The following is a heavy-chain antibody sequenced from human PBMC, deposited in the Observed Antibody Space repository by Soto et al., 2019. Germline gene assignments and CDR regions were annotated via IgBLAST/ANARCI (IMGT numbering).Heavy chain of an antibody. D-gene: IGHD6-13*01. Sequence: QVQLVQSGAEVKKPGSSVKVSCKASGGTFSSYRINWVRQAPGQGLEWVGGIVPIYRTADYAQKFQGRGTITADESARTSYRELRSLKSQDTAVYYCVRDSGAKLSSSWGQGTLVTVSS. CDR1: GGTFSSYR. CDR3: VRDSGAKLSSS. CDR2: IVPIYRTA. J-gene: IGHJ4*02. V-gene: IGHV1-69*01.